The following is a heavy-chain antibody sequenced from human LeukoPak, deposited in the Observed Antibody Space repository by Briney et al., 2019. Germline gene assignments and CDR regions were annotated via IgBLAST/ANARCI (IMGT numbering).Heavy chain of an antibody. J-gene: IGHJ3*01. CDR3: ARAERWLQFNDAFDV. CDR2: IYHSGST. D-gene: IGHD5-24*01. CDR1: GYSMSSGYF. V-gene: IGHV4-38-2*02. Sequence: KPSETLSLTCTVSGYSMSSGYFWGWIRQPPGKGLEWIGSIYHSGSTYYNPSLKSRVTISVDTSKNQFSLKLSSVTAADTAVYYCARAERWLQFNDAFDVWGQGTMVTVSS.